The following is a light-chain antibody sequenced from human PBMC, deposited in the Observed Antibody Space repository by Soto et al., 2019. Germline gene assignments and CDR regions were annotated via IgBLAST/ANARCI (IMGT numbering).Light chain of an antibody. V-gene: IGLV1-40*01. CDR2: GKS. CDR3: QSYDSSLSGSV. J-gene: IGLJ2*01. Sequence: QSVLTQPPSVSGAPGQRVTISCTGSSSNIGAGYDVHWYQQLPGTAPQLLIYGKSNRPSGVPDRFSGSKSGTSASLAITGLQAEDEADYYCQSYDSSLSGSVFGGGTKLTVL. CDR1: SSNIGAGYD.